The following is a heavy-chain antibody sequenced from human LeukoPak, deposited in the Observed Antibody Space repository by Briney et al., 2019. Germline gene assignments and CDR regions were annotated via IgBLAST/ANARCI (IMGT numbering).Heavy chain of an antibody. CDR3: ARVQSLRGVRCFDP. V-gene: IGHV1-2*02. J-gene: IGHJ5*02. CDR2: INPNSGGT. CDR1: GYTFTDYY. Sequence: ASVKVSCKASGYTFTDYYIHWVRQAPGQGLEWMGWINPNSGGTNYAQKLQGRVTMTRATAISTAYMDLSRLTSDDTAVYYCARVQSLRGVRCFDPWGQGTLVTVSS. D-gene: IGHD4-17*01.